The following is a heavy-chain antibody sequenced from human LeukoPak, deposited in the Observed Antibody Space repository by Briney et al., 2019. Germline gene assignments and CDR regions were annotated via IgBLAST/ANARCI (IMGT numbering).Heavy chain of an antibody. V-gene: IGHV4-39*07. Sequence: PSETLSLTCTVSGGSISSSSYYWGWIRQPPGKGLEWIGSIYYSGSTYYNPSLKSRVTISVDTSKNQFSLKLSSVTAADTAVYYCARDLRRDYYEISGSGGAFDIWGQGTMVTVSS. D-gene: IGHD3-22*01. CDR3: ARDLRRDYYEISGSGGAFDI. CDR2: IYYSGST. CDR1: GGSISSSSYY. J-gene: IGHJ3*02.